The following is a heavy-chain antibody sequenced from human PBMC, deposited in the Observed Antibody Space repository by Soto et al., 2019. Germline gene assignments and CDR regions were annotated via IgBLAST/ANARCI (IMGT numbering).Heavy chain of an antibody. V-gene: IGHV4-59*01. CDR3: ARGVQLWSHYFDY. J-gene: IGHJ4*02. CDR1: CGSISSYY. Sequence: PSETLSLTCTFSCGSISSYYWSWIRQPPGKGLEWIGYIYYSGSTNYNPSLKSRVTISVDTSKNQFSLKLSSVTAADTAVYYCARGVQLWSHYFDYWGQGTLVTVSS. D-gene: IGHD5-18*01. CDR2: IYYSGST.